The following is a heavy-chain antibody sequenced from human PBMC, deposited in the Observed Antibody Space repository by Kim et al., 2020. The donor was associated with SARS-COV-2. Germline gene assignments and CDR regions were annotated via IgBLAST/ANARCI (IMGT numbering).Heavy chain of an antibody. Sequence: GGSLRLSCAASGFTFSSYGMHWVRQAPGKGLEWVAVISYDGSNKYYADSVKGRFTISRDNSKNTLYLQMNSLRAEDTAVYYCAKERGREYFQHWGQGTLVTVSS. J-gene: IGHJ1*01. V-gene: IGHV3-30*18. D-gene: IGHD2-15*01. CDR3: AKERGREYFQH. CDR2: ISYDGSNK. CDR1: GFTFSSYG.